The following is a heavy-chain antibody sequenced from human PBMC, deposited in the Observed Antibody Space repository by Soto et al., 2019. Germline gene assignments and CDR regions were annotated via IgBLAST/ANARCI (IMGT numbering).Heavy chain of an antibody. J-gene: IGHJ4*02. CDR1: GFTLISYS. CDR2: ISYDGNKK. Sequence: QVQLVESGGGVVQPGRSLRLSCAASGFTLISYSMHWVRQAPGRGLEWVGVISYDGNKKYYRDSVKGRFSISRDTSNNTVNLHMNSLRPEDTAVYYCARSVAVAGLDYWGQGTLVTVS. CDR3: ARSVAVAGLDY. V-gene: IGHV3-30-3*01. D-gene: IGHD6-19*01.